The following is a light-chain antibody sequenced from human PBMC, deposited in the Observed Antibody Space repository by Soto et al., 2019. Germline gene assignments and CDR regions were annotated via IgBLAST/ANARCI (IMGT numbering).Light chain of an antibody. Sequence: EIVMTQSPATLSVSPGERATLSCRASQSVSSNLAWYQQKPGQAPRLLIYGAYTRATGIPAMLSGSVSGTEFTLTISSLQSEDFAVYYCQQYNNWPRRTFGQGTKVEIK. CDR1: QSVSSN. CDR3: QQYNNWPRRT. J-gene: IGKJ1*01. CDR2: GAY. V-gene: IGKV3-15*01.